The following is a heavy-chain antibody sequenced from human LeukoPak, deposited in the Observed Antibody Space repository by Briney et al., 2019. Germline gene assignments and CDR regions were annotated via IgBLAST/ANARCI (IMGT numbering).Heavy chain of an antibody. CDR2: IYTSGST. V-gene: IGHV4-4*07. CDR1: GGSISSYY. D-gene: IGHD6-13*01. CDR3: ARVQYSSSWYAPYNWFDP. J-gene: IGHJ5*02. Sequence: SETLSLTCTASGGSISSYYWSWIRQPAGKGLEWVGRIYTSGSTNYNPSLKSRVTMSVDTSKNQFSLKLSSVTAADTAVYYCARVQYSSSWYAPYNWFDPWGQGTLVTVSS.